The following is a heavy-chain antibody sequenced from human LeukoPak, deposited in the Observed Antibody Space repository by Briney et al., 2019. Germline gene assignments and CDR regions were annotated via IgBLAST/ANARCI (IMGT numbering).Heavy chain of an antibody. CDR2: INANGINA. J-gene: IGHJ5*02. CDR3: PKPISGGLAVSADWFDP. D-gene: IGHD6-19*01. Sequence: QTGGSLRLSCAASGFAFNIYAMSWVRHAPGKGLQWVSTINANGINAYYADSVRGRFTISRDNSKDTLYLQLNSLRAEDTAIYFCPKPISGGLAVSADWFDPWGQGTLVIVSS. V-gene: IGHV3-23*01. CDR1: GFAFNIYA.